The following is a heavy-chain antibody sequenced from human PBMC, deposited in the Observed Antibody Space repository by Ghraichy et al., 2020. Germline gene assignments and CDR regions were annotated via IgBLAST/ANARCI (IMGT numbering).Heavy chain of an antibody. D-gene: IGHD2-15*01. V-gene: IGHV4-61*08. CDR1: GGSVSSGDYY. CDR3: ARGLGDCSDSSCYDLDY. Sequence: SETLSLTCTVSGGSVSSGDYYWSWIRQPPGKGLEWIGYIYYTGSTNSNPSLKSRVTISVDTSQNQFSLKLTSVTAADTAVYYYARGLGDCSDSSCYDLDYWGQGTLVTVSS. CDR2: IYYTGST. J-gene: IGHJ4*02.